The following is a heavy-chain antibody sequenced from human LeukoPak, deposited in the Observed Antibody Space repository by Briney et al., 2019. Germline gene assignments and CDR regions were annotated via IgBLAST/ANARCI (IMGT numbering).Heavy chain of an antibody. J-gene: IGHJ6*02. CDR2: VITILGIA. Sequence: SVKLSCTASGGTFSSYAITWVRPAPGQGMEWMGRVITILGIANYAQKVSGSVTITADKCTSTTSLELRSLRPEDTAASFCARDVVDYDDSSGYEPTDVWGQGTTVTVS. D-gene: IGHD3-22*01. CDR3: ARDVVDYDDSSGYEPTDV. CDR1: GGTFSSYA. V-gene: IGHV1-69*04.